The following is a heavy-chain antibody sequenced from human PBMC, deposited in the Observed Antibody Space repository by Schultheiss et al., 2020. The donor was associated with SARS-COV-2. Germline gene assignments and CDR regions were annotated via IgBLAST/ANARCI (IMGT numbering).Heavy chain of an antibody. CDR2: ISGSGGST. Sequence: GGSLRLSCAASGFTFSDHYMSWIRQAPGKGLEWVSAISGSGGSTYYADSVKGRFTISRDNSKNTLYLQMNSLRAEDTAVYYCAKGVGWITMIVVGDAFDIWGQGTMVTVSS. CDR3: AKGVGWITMIVVGDAFDI. D-gene: IGHD3-22*01. V-gene: IGHV3-23*01. J-gene: IGHJ3*02. CDR1: GFTFSDHY.